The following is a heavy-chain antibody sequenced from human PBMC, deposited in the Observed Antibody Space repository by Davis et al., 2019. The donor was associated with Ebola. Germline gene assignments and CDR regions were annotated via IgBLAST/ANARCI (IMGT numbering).Heavy chain of an antibody. CDR1: GGSVSSGSYY. CDR2: IYYSGST. D-gene: IGHD3-3*01. CDR3: ARGGRFFGP. Sequence: SETLSLTCTVSGGSVSSGSYYWSWIRQPPGKGLEWIGYIYYSGSTNYNPSLKSRVTISVDTSKNQFSLKLSSVTAADTAVYYCARGGRFFGPWGQGTLVTVSS. V-gene: IGHV4-61*01. J-gene: IGHJ5*02.